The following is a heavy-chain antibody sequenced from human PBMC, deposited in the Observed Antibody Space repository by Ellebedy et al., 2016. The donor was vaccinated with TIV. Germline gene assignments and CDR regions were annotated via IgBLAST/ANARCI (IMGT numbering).Heavy chain of an antibody. CDR2: IKPDGSDI. CDR1: GYSFTSYW. CDR3: AREYGYAATGFDY. V-gene: IGHV3-74*03. Sequence: GESLKISCKGSGYSFTSYWMLWVRQPPGKGLEWVSRIKPDGSDITYADSVRGRFTISRDNAKNTLYLQMNSLRAEDTAVYYCAREYGYAATGFDYWGQGTLVTVSS. J-gene: IGHJ4*02. D-gene: IGHD5-18*01.